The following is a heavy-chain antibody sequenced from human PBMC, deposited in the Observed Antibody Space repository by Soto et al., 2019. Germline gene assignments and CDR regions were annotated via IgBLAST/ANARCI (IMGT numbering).Heavy chain of an antibody. CDR3: AKARGYSYGWDYFDY. D-gene: IGHD5-18*01. CDR1: GFTFSSYA. CDR2: ISGSGGST. V-gene: IGHV3-23*01. J-gene: IGHJ4*02. Sequence: EVQLLESGGGLVQPGGSLRLSCAASGFTFSSYAMSWVRQAPGKGLEWVSAISGSGGSTYYADSVKGRFTISRDNSKNTLYLQMNSLRAEATAVYYCAKARGYSYGWDYFDYWGEGTLVTVSS.